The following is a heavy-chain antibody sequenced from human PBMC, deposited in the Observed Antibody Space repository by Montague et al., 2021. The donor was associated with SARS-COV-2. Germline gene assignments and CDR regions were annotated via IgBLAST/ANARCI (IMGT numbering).Heavy chain of an antibody. V-gene: IGHV4-39*07. J-gene: IGHJ6*02. CDR2: IYYSGST. D-gene: IGHD6-13*01. Sequence: SETLSLTCTVSGGSSSSSSYYWGWIRQPPGKGREWIGSIYYSGSTYYNPSLKSRVTISVDTSKNQFSLKLSSVTAADTAVYYCARDQWQQLAPGVYYSYGMDVWGQGTTVTVSS. CDR1: GGSSSSSSYY. CDR3: ARDQWQQLAPGVYYSYGMDV.